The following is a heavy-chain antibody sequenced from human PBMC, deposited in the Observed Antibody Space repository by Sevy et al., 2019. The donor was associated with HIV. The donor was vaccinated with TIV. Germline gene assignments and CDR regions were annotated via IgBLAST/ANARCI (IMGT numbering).Heavy chain of an antibody. J-gene: IGHJ6*02. CDR1: GFTFSSYA. D-gene: IGHD5-12*01. V-gene: IGHV3-30-3*01. CDR3: ARTEGDGYNPYYYYYGMDV. CDR2: ISYDGSNK. Sequence: LTCAASGFTFSSYAMHWVRQAPGKGLEWVAVISYDGSNKYYADSVKGRFTISRDNSKNTLYLQMNSLRAEDTAVYYCARTEGDGYNPYYYYYGMDVWGQGTTVTVSS.